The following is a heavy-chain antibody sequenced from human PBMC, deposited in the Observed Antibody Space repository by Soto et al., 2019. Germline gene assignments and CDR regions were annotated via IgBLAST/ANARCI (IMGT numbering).Heavy chain of an antibody. J-gene: IGHJ3*02. V-gene: IGHV1-69*01. CDR3: ARSEGMGTLFAPDAFDI. CDR1: GGTFSSYA. CDR2: IIPIFGTA. D-gene: IGHD6-13*01. Sequence: QVQLVQSGAEVKKPGSSVKVSCKASGGTFSSYAISWVRQAPGQGLEWMGGIIPIFGTANYAQKFQGRVKITAEESTSTAYMELSSLRSEDTAVYYCARSEGMGTLFAPDAFDIWGQGTMVTVSS.